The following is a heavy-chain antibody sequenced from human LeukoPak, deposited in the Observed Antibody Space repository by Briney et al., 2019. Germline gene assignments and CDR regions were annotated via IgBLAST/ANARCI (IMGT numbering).Heavy chain of an antibody. CDR2: IYTSGST. V-gene: IGHV4-61*02. J-gene: IGHJ4*02. D-gene: IGHD3-3*01. CDR3: ARELGENYDFWSGYYTLDY. Sequence: PSETLSLTCTVSGGSISSGSYYWRWIRQPAGKGLEWIGRIYTSGSTNYNPSLKSRVTRSVDTSKNQFSLKLSSVTAADTAVYYCARELGENYDFWSGYYTLDYWGQGTLVTVSS. CDR1: GGSISSGSYY.